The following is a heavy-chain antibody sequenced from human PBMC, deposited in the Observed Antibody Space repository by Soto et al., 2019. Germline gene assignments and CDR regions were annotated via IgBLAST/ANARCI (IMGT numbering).Heavy chain of an antibody. J-gene: IGHJ4*02. CDR1: GFTFSGSA. V-gene: IGHV3-73*01. CDR3: TRQPLAGVTTLVRGGHFDY. Sequence: PGGSLRLSCAASGFTFSGSAMHWVRQASGKGLEWVGRIRSKANSYATAYAASVKGRFTISRDDSKNTAYLQMNSLKTEDTAVYYCTRQPLAGVTTLVRGGHFDYWGQGTLVTVSS. D-gene: IGHD4-17*01. CDR2: IRSKANSYAT.